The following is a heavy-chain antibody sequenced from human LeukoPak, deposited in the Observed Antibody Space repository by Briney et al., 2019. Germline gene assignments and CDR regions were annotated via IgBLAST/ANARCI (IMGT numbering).Heavy chain of an antibody. CDR3: ARDRYSSNWYFDC. CDR2: ISGSGGST. J-gene: IGHJ4*02. CDR1: GFTFSSYA. V-gene: IGHV3-23*01. Sequence: GGSLRLSCAASGFTFSSYAMSWVRQAPGKGLEWVSAISGSGGSTYYADSVKGRFTISRDNSKNTLYLQMNSLRAEDTAVYYCARDRYSSNWYFDCWGQGTLVTVSS. D-gene: IGHD6-13*01.